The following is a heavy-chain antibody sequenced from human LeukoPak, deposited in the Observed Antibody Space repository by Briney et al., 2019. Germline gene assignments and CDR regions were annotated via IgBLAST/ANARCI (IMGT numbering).Heavy chain of an antibody. D-gene: IGHD3-10*01. CDR3: ARQPLWFGELWDAFDI. CDR2: INHSGST. J-gene: IGHJ3*02. CDR1: GGSFSGYY. V-gene: IGHV4-34*01. Sequence: KTSETLSLTCAVYGGSFSGYYWSWIRQPPGKGLEWIGEINHSGSTNYNPSLKSRVTISVDTSKNQFSLKLSSVTAADTAVYYCARQPLWFGELWDAFDIWGQGTMVTVSS.